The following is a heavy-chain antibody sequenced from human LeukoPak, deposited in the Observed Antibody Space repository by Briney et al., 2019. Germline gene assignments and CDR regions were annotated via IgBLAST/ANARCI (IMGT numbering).Heavy chain of an antibody. V-gene: IGHV3-74*01. Sequence: GGSLRLSCAASGFTFSSYAMSRVRQAPGKGLVWVSRINRDGSSTSYADSVKGRFTISRDNAKNTLYLQMNSLRVEDTAVYYCARGGGYSYGSFDYWGQGTLVTVSS. D-gene: IGHD5-18*01. CDR2: INRDGSST. J-gene: IGHJ4*02. CDR3: ARGGGYSYGSFDY. CDR1: GFTFSSYA.